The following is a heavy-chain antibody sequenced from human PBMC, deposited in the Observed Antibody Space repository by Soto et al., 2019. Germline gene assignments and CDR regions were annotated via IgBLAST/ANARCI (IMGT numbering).Heavy chain of an antibody. Sequence: GGSLRLSCAASGFTFSNAWMSWVLQAPGKGLEWVGRIKSRINGGTTDYAAPVKGRFTISRDDSKNTLYLQMNSLRTEDTAVYYCTTDDPINRSWGPGTLVTVSS. CDR1: GFTFSNAW. CDR2: IKSRINGGTT. CDR3: TTDDPINRS. V-gene: IGHV3-15*01. J-gene: IGHJ5*02.